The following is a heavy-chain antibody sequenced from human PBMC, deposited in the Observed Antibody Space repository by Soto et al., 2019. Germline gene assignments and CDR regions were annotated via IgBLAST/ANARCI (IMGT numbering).Heavy chain of an antibody. CDR3: ARVRGVHYYYYGMDV. J-gene: IGHJ6*02. D-gene: IGHD3-10*01. Sequence: PLETLSLTCTVSGVSISSYYWSWIRQPPGKGLEWIGYIYYSGSTNYNPSLKSRVTISVDTSKNQFSLKLSSVTAADTAVYYCARVRGVHYYYYGMDVWGQGTTVTVS. CDR2: IYYSGST. V-gene: IGHV4-59*01. CDR1: GVSISSYY.